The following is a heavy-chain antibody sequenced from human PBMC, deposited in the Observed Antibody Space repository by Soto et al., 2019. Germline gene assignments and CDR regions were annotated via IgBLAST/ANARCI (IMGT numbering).Heavy chain of an antibody. CDR1: GYGFTNND. CDR2: MNPGSGDT. V-gene: IGHV1-8*01. J-gene: IGHJ5*02. Sequence: GASVKVSCKASGYGFTNNDVSWVRQATGQGLEWMGWMNPGSGDTGYAQKFQGRVTMTRDISIATAYMELSSLRSDDTAIYYCARMETFGSLNWFDPWGQGTVVTVSS. D-gene: IGHD3-16*01. CDR3: ARMETFGSLNWFDP.